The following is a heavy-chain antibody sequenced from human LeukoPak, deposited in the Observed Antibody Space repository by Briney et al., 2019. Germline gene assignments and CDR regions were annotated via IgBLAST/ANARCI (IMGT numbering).Heavy chain of an antibody. CDR2: ISSSSSTI. CDR1: GFTFSTYS. CDR3: ARDLDYDFWSGY. J-gene: IGHJ3*01. D-gene: IGHD3-3*01. V-gene: IGHV3-48*01. Sequence: GGSLRLSCVASGFTFSTYSMNWVRQPPGKGLEWVSYISSSSSTIYNADSVKGRFTITRDNSKNSLYLQMNSLRAEDTAVYYCARDLDYDFWSGYWGQGTMVTISS.